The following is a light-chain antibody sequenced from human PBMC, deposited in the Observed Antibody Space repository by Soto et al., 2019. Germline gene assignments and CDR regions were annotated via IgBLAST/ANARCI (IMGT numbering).Light chain of an antibody. CDR3: QQRSNWPGT. CDR2: DAS. J-gene: IGKJ3*01. CDR1: QGISSY. V-gene: IGKV1-9*01. Sequence: IQLTQSPSSLSASVGDRVTITCRASQGISSYLAWYQQKPGKAPKLLIYDASNRATGIPARFSGSGSGTDFTLTISSLEPEDFAVYYCQQRSNWPGTFGPGTKVDIK.